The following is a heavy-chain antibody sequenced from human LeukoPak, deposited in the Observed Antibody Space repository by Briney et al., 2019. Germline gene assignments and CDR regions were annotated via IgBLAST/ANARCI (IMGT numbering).Heavy chain of an antibody. D-gene: IGHD3-22*01. CDR1: AYTFTSYA. V-gene: IGHV7-4-1*02. J-gene: IGHJ4*02. Sequence: ASVKVSCKASAYTFTSYAMNWVRQAPGQGLEWMGWINTNTGNPTYAQGFTGRFVFSLDTSMTTAYLQISSLQTEDTAVYYCARGGHDSGGYYRYYFDYWGQGTLVTVSS. CDR2: INTNTGNP. CDR3: ARGGHDSGGYYRYYFDY.